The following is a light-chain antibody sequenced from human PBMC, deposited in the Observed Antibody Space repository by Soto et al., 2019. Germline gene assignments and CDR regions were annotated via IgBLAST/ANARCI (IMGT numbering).Light chain of an antibody. CDR3: ESYNIYST. CDR1: QSISRW. J-gene: IGKJ1*01. CDR2: KAY. V-gene: IGKV1-5*03. Sequence: ACLGSRVTIICRASQSISRWLAWYKQKTGKXPXXXIYKAYSLESGVASRFSGSGYGTEFTLTSSILQDDDCAAYSWESYNIYSTFGDGTKV.